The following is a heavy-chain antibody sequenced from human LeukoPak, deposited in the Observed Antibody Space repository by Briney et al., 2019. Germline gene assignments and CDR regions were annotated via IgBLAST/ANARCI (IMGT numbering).Heavy chain of an antibody. V-gene: IGHV1-46*01. CDR1: GYTFTSYY. CDR2: INPSGGST. D-gene: IGHD3-9*01. J-gene: IGHJ5*02. Sequence: GPSVKVSCKASGYTFTSYYMHWVRQAPGQGLEWMGIINPSGGSTSYAQKFQGRVTMTRDTSTSTVYMELSSLRSEDTAVYYCARGDDILTGYYSDYNWFDPWGQGTLVTVSS. CDR3: ARGDDILTGYYSDYNWFDP.